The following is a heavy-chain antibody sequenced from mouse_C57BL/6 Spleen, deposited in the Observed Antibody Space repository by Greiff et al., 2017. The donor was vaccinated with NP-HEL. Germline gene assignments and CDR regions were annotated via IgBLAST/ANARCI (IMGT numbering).Heavy chain of an antibody. D-gene: IGHD2-3*01. CDR2: IYPGDGDT. V-gene: IGHV1-82*01. CDR1: GYAFSSSW. CDR3: ARGEDGFY. J-gene: IGHJ2*01. Sequence: VQLKESGPELVKPGASVKISCKASGYAFSSSWMNWVKQRPGKGLEWIGRIYPGDGDTNYNGKFKGKATLTADKSSSTAYMQLSSLTSEDSAVYFCARGEDGFYWGQGTTLTVSS.